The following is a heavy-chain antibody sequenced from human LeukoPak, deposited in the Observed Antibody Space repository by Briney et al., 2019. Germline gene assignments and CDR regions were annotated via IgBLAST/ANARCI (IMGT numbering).Heavy chain of an antibody. D-gene: IGHD2-8*01. CDR2: INPSGGST. Sequence: GASVKVSCKASGYTFTSYYMHWVRQAPGQGLEWMGIINPSGGSTSYAQKFQGRVTMTRDTSISTAYMELSRLRSDDTAVYYCARDRSTLGYCTNGVCSIRGVFDYWGQGTLVTVSS. V-gene: IGHV1-46*01. CDR1: GYTFTSYY. CDR3: ARDRSTLGYCTNGVCSIRGVFDY. J-gene: IGHJ4*02.